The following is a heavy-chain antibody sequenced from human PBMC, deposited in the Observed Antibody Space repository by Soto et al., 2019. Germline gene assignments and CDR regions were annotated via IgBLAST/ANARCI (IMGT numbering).Heavy chain of an antibody. V-gene: IGHV3-7*01. CDR3: TTDNFDS. Sequence: GGSLRLSCAASGFTFSNYWMSWVRQAPGKGLEWVANIKQDGGERHFVDSVKGRFAISRDNAQSSLYLQMNSLRAEDTAVYYCTTDNFDSWGPGTLVTVSS. D-gene: IGHD3-22*01. CDR2: IKQDGGER. CDR1: GFTFSNYW. J-gene: IGHJ4*02.